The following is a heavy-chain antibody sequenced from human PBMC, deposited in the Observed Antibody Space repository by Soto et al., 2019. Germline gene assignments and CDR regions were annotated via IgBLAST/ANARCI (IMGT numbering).Heavy chain of an antibody. CDR3: ARDYYDSSGYYVNWFDP. J-gene: IGHJ5*02. D-gene: IGHD3-22*01. CDR1: GYTFTSYD. CDR2: MNPNSGNT. V-gene: IGHV1-8*01. Sequence: ASVKVSCKASGYTFTSYDINWVRQATGQGLEWMGWMNPNSGNTGYAQKFQGRVTMTRNTSISTAYMELSSLRSEDTAVYYCARDYYDSSGYYVNWFDPWGQGTLVTVSS.